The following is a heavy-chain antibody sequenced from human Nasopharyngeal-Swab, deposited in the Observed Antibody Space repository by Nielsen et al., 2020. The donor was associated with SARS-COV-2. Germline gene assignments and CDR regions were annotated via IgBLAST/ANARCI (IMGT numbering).Heavy chain of an antibody. CDR2: IYYSGST. CDR1: GFTVSSNY. CDR3: ARHRNYYDSSGYRWPYWYFDL. V-gene: IGHV4-39*01. Sequence: ESLKISCAASGFTVSSNYMSWVRQPPGKGLEWIGRIYYSGSTYYNPSLKSRVTISVDTSKNQFSLKLSSVTAADTAVYYCARHRNYYDSSGYRWPYWYFDLWGRGTLVTVSS. J-gene: IGHJ2*01. D-gene: IGHD3-22*01.